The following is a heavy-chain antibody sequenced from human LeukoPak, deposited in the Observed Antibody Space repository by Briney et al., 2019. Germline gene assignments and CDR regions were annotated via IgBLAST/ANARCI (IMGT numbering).Heavy chain of an antibody. CDR3: AKLGIVVVVATEDAFDI. D-gene: IGHD2-15*01. Sequence: GGPLRLSCAASGFTFSSYAMSWVRQAPGKGLEWVSAISGSGGSTYYADSVKGRFTISRDNSKNTLYLQMNSLRAEDTAVYYCAKLGIVVVVATEDAFDIWGQGTMVTVSS. CDR1: GFTFSSYA. V-gene: IGHV3-23*01. J-gene: IGHJ3*02. CDR2: ISGSGGST.